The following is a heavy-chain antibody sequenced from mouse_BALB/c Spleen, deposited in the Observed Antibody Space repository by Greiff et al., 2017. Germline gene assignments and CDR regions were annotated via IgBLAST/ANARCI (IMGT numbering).Heavy chain of an antibody. Sequence: VQLQQSGAELVRPGTSVKISCKASGYTFTNYWLGWVKQRPGHGLEWIGDIYPGGGYTYYNEKFKGKATLTADTSSSTAYMQLSSLTSEDSAVYFCARSATTVGNDFDYWGQGTTLTVSS. CDR3: ARSATTVGNDFDY. CDR1: GYTFTNYW. D-gene: IGHD1-1*01. J-gene: IGHJ2*01. V-gene: IGHV1-63*02. CDR2: IYPGGGYT.